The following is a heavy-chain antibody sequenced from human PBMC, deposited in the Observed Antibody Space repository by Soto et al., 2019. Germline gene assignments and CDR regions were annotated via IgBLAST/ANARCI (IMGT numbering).Heavy chain of an antibody. D-gene: IGHD3-16*01. CDR1: GYTFTSYG. Sequence: ASVKASCKASGYTFTSYGSSWLRQSPGQALEWMGWISAYNGNTNYAQKLQGRVTMTTDTSTSTAYMELRSLRSDDTAVYYCARASVGGYYMDVWGKGTTVTVSS. V-gene: IGHV1-18*01. J-gene: IGHJ6*03. CDR2: ISAYNGNT. CDR3: ARASVGGYYMDV.